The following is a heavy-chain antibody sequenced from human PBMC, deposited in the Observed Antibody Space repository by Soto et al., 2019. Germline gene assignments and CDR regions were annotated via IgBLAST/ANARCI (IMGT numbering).Heavy chain of an antibody. CDR1: GFTFSRYW. V-gene: IGHV3-7*01. Sequence: EVQLVESGGGLVQPGGSLRLSCADSGFTFSRYWMSWVRQAPGKGLEWVANIKEDGNETYFVDSVKGRFTISRDNAKNSLYLQMNSLRGEDTAVYYCARDLDQGCSGGSCYSTGAFDIWGQGTVVTVSS. J-gene: IGHJ3*02. D-gene: IGHD2-15*01. CDR3: ARDLDQGCSGGSCYSTGAFDI. CDR2: IKEDGNET.